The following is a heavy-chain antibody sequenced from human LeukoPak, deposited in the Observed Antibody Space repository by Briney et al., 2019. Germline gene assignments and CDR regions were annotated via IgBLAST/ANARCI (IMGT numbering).Heavy chain of an antibody. V-gene: IGHV4-61*02. D-gene: IGHD6-19*01. Sequence: TLSLTCTVSGGSINSPGYYWSWIRQPAGRGLEWLGRIYSTGRTNYNPSLKSRVVISVEKSKNQFSLNLSSVTAADTAVYYCARDLVGVVAGTPYWYFDLWGRGTLVSVSS. J-gene: IGHJ2*01. CDR1: GGSINSPGYY. CDR3: ARDLVGVVAGTPYWYFDL. CDR2: IYSTGRT.